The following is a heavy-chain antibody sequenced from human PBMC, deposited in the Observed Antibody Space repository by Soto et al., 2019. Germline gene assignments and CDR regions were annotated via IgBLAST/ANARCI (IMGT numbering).Heavy chain of an antibody. CDR3: ARLDITMVRGVITDYYYYGMDV. CDR1: GGSISSYY. D-gene: IGHD3-10*01. J-gene: IGHJ6*02. CDR2: IYYSGST. Sequence: SETLSLTCTVSGGSISSYYWSWIRQPPGKGLEWIGYIYYSGSTNYNPSLKSRVTISVDTSKNQFSLKLSSVTAADTAVYYCARLDITMVRGVITDYYYYGMDVWGQGTTVTVSS. V-gene: IGHV4-59*08.